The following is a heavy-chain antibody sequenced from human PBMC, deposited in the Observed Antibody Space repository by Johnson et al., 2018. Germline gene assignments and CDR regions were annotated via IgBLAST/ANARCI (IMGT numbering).Heavy chain of an antibody. CDR3: ARAPTYRGSYWVYYYRDV. CDR2: IYYRGTT. V-gene: IGHV4-59*01. J-gene: IGHJ6*03. CDR1: GGSISSYY. Sequence: QVQLQESGPGLVKPSETLSLTCTVSGGSISSYYWSWIRQPPGKGLEWIGYIYYRGTTNYNPSLTSRVTISIDTSKNQFSLKLTSVTAADTAVYYCARAPTYRGSYWVYYYRDVWGKGTTVTVSS. D-gene: IGHD1-26*01.